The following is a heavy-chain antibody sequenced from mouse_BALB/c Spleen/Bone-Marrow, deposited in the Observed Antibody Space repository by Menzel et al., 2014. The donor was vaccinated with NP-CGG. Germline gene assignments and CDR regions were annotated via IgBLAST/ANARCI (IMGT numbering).Heavy chain of an antibody. CDR3: AREADGYYVGAMDY. D-gene: IGHD2-3*01. CDR2: INPYNDGT. Sequence: VQLQQPGPELGKPGASVKMSCKASGYTFSSYVMHWVKQKPGRGLEWIGYINPYNDGTKYNEKFKGKATLTSDKSSSTAYIDLSSLTSEDSAVYYCAREADGYYVGAMDYWGQGTSVTVSS. CDR1: GYTFSSYV. J-gene: IGHJ4*01. V-gene: IGHV1-14*01.